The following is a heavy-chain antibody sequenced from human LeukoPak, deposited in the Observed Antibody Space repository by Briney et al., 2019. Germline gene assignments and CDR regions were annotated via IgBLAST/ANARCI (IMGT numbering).Heavy chain of an antibody. Sequence: GGSLRLSCAASGFTFSRHWMHWVRQAPGKGLVWVSRINSDGSTTTYADSVKGRFTISRDNAKNTLYPQMNSLRAEDTAVYYCARDIGYSGSFFADNWGQGTLVTVSS. CDR3: ARDIGYSGSFFADN. CDR1: GFTFSRHW. J-gene: IGHJ4*02. CDR2: INSDGSTT. D-gene: IGHD1-26*01. V-gene: IGHV3-74*03.